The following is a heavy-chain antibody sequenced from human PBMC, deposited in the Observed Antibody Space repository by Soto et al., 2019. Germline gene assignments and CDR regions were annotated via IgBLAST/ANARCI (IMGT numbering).Heavy chain of an antibody. CDR2: IGKNGRDI. V-gene: IGHV3-48*03. D-gene: IGHD2-21*01. Sequence: GGSLRLSCEVSGFIFSEYEFNWVRQAPGKGLEWVSYIGKNGRDIYDADSVKGRFTISRDDDKSTLYLEMNSLRAEDTAVYYCVRAPGPMYSAMDAWGQGTMVTVSS. CDR3: VRAPGPMYSAMDA. CDR1: GFIFSEYE. J-gene: IGHJ6*02.